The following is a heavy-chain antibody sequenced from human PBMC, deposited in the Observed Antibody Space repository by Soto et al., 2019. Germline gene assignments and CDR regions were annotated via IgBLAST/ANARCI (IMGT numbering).Heavy chain of an antibody. CDR3: VTQEVYYDILTGRGGYYFDY. CDR2: ISSSSSYI. D-gene: IGHD3-9*01. CDR1: GFTFSSYS. Sequence: GGSLRLSCAASGFTFSSYSMNWVRQAPGKGLEWVSSISSSSSYIYYADSVKGRFTISRDNAKNSLYLQMNSLRAEDTAVYYCVTQEVYYDILTGRGGYYFDYWGQGTLVTVSS. J-gene: IGHJ4*02. V-gene: IGHV3-21*01.